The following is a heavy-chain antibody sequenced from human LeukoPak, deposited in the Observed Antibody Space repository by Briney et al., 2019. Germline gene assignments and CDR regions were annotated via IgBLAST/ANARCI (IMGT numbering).Heavy chain of an antibody. J-gene: IGHJ4*02. D-gene: IGHD3-22*01. CDR3: ARGDDSSGYYFDY. CDR2: IYSGGST. CDR1: GFSFSDHN. V-gene: IGHV3-66*01. Sequence: GGSLRLSCAVSGFSFSDHNMNWVRQAPGKGLEWVSVIYSGGSTYYADSVKGRFTISRDISKKTLYLQMDSLRVEDTAVYSCARGDDSSGYYFDYWGQGTLVTVSS.